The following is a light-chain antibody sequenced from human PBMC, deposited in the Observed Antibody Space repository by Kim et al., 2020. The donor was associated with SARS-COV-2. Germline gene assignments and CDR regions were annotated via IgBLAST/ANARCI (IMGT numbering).Light chain of an antibody. CDR3: QVWDSSSDHRVV. Sequence: PGKTARITCGGNSIGSKSVQWYQQKPGQAPVLVISYDSDRPSGIPERFSGSNSGNTATLTINRVETEDEADYYCQVWDSSSDHRVVFGGGTQLTVL. CDR1: SIGSKS. V-gene: IGLV3-21*04. CDR2: YDS. J-gene: IGLJ2*01.